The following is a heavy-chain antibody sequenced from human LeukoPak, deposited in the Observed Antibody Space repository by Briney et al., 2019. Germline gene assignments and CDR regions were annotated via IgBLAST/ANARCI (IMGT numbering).Heavy chain of an antibody. V-gene: IGHV3-21*01. CDR2: ISSSSSYI. J-gene: IGHJ5*02. D-gene: IGHD2-2*02. CDR1: GFTFSSYS. CDR3: ARDLGPATAILNWFDP. Sequence: GGSLRLSCAASGFTFSSYSMNWVRQAPGKGLEWVSSISSSSSYIYYADSVKGRFTISRDNAKNTLYLQMNSLRAEDTAVYYCARDLGPATAILNWFDPWGQGTLVTASS.